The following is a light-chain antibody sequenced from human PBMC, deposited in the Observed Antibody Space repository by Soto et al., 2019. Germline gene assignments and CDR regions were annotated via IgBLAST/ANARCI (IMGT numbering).Light chain of an antibody. V-gene: IGLV2-14*01. CDR1: RSDIGDSNF. CDR2: EVN. J-gene: IGLJ1*01. CDR3: DSFRSGTILV. Sequence: QSVLTQPASVSGSPGQSVTISCTGPRSDIGDSNFISWYQHSPGKAPRLLIYEVNNRPSGVSKRFSGSNAGNTASLTISGLLDDDEADYFCDSFRSGTILVFGSGTKVNV.